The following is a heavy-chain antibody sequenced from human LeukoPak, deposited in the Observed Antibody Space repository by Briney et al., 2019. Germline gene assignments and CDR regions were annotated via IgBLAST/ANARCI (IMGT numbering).Heavy chain of an antibody. CDR3: ARDMTGPLDY. Sequence: PGGSLRLSCEASGFTFSSYWMHWVRQAPGKGLVWISRINVDGGTTDYADSVRGRFTISRDNAKNTLYLQMNNLGAEDTAVYYCARDMTGPLDYWGQGTLVTASS. V-gene: IGHV3-74*01. CDR1: GFTFSSYW. J-gene: IGHJ4*02. CDR2: INVDGGTT. D-gene: IGHD1-20*01.